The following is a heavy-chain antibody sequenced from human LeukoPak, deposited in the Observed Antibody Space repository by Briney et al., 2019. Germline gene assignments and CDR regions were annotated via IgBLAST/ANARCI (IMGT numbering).Heavy chain of an antibody. V-gene: IGHV3-21*01. Sequence: GGSLRLSCAASGFTFSSYWMSWVRQAPGKGLEWVSSISFSGTYIYYADSLKGRITISRDNARRSLFLQMDSLRAEDTAVYYCARRASTERGHSYGLDYWGQGTLVTVSS. CDR3: ARRASTERGHSYGLDY. CDR1: GFTFSSYW. D-gene: IGHD5-18*01. J-gene: IGHJ4*02. CDR2: ISFSGTYI.